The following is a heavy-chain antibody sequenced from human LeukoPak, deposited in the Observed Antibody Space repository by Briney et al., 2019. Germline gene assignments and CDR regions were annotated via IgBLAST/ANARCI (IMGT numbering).Heavy chain of an antibody. D-gene: IGHD2-2*01. V-gene: IGHV1-2*04. CDR3: ARAAVRIVVVPAAIGY. Sequence: ASVKVSCKASGYTFTGYYMHWVRQAPGQGLEWMGWLNPNSGGTNYAQKFQGWVTMTRDTSISTAYMELSRLRSDDTAVYYCARAAVRIVVVPAAIGYWGQGTLVTVSS. CDR1: GYTFTGYY. CDR2: LNPNSGGT. J-gene: IGHJ4*02.